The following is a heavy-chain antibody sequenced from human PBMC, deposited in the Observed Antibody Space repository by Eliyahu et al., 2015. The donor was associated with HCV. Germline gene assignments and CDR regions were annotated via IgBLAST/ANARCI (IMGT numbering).Heavy chain of an antibody. V-gene: IGHV3-30*18. CDR2: ISYDGIHK. CDR1: GFSFSSYG. Sequence: QVQLVESGGGVVQPGRSLRLSCAASGFSFSSYGMHWXRQAPGKGLXWVADISYDGIHKDYADSVKGRFTISRDNSKNTLYLQMNSLGAEDTAVYYCAKDPSGRDHDGGASWFDPWGQGTLVTVSS. J-gene: IGHJ5*02. CDR3: AKDPSGRDHDGGASWFDP. D-gene: IGHD2-15*01.